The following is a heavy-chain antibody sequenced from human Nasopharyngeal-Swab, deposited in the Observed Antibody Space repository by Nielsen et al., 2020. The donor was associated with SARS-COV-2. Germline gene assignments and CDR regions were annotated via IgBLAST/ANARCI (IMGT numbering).Heavy chain of an antibody. J-gene: IGHJ4*02. CDR3: ARDCRTTGYSSGCLRY. CDR1: GYTFTGYY. CDR2: INPNSGGT. D-gene: IGHD6-19*01. Sequence: ASVKVSCKASGYTFTGYYMHWVRQAPGQGLEWMGWINPNSGGTNYAQKFQGWVTMTRDTSISTAYMELSRLRSDDTAVYYCARDCRTTGYSSGCLRYWGQGTLVTVSS. V-gene: IGHV1-2*04.